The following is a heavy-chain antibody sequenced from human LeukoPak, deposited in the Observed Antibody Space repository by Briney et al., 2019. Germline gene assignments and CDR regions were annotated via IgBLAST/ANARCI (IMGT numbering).Heavy chain of an antibody. CDR2: VYSGDRT. J-gene: IGHJ4*02. V-gene: IGHV3-66*01. D-gene: IGHD1-26*01. Sequence: GGSLRLSCAASGFTVNSNYMSWVRQAPGEGLEWVSVVYSGDRTYYADSVKGRFTISRDDSTNTLYLLMNSLRAEDTAVYYCARGYLIDYWGQGTLVTVSS. CDR1: GFTVNSNY. CDR3: ARGYLIDY.